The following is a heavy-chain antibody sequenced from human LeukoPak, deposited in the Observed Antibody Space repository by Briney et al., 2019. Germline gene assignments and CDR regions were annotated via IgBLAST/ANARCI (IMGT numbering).Heavy chain of an antibody. Sequence: GGSLRLSCIASEFTFSDYEMNWVRQAPGKGLEFVSYIGGSGTTEFYADSVKGRFTISRDNAKNSLYLQMNSLRAEDTAVYYCAGASSSLAFRDWFDPWGQGTLVTVSS. J-gene: IGHJ5*02. D-gene: IGHD6-6*01. V-gene: IGHV3-48*03. CDR2: IGGSGTTE. CDR3: AGASSSLAFRDWFDP. CDR1: EFTFSDYE.